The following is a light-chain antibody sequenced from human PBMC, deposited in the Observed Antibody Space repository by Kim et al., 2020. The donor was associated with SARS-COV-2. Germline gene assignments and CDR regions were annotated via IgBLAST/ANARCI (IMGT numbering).Light chain of an antibody. Sequence: PASVGDTVTISCPASQSVGLWLAWYQHKPGQVPKLLIDKSSELQPGVPSRFVGGGFGTHFTLTISSLQPSDFAVYYCHQYGSHSTFGPGTKVDIK. CDR1: QSVGLW. V-gene: IGKV1-5*03. CDR2: KSS. CDR3: HQYGSHST. J-gene: IGKJ3*01.